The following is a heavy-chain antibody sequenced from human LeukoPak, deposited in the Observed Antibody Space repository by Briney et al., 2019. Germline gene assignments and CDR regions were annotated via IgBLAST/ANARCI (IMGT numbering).Heavy chain of an antibody. CDR3: VRVHSGGVYYHLDS. J-gene: IGHJ4*02. CDR2: IRKKTNSYTT. V-gene: IGHV3-72*01. CDR1: GFTFSDHY. Sequence: PGVSLRLSCVASGFTFSDHYMDWVRQAPGKGLEWVGRIRKKTNSYTTEYAPSVKDRFTISRDDPRNSLFLQMNSLQTEDTAVYYCVRVHSGGVYYHLDSWGQETLVTVSS. D-gene: IGHD2-8*02.